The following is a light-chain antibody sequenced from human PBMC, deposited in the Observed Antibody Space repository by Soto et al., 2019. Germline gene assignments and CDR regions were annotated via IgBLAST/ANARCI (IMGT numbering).Light chain of an antibody. CDR2: GAS. Sequence: EIVMTQSPATLSVSPGERATLSCRASQSVSSNLAWYQQKPGQAPRLLIYGASTRATGIPARFSGSGSGTEFTLTISSLQSEAVEVYYCQQYTNWPRTFGQGTKLEIK. V-gene: IGKV3-15*01. J-gene: IGKJ2*01. CDR3: QQYTNWPRT. CDR1: QSVSSN.